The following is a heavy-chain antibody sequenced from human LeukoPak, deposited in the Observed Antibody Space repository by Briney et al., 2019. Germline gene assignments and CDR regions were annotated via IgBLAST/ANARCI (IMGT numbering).Heavy chain of an antibody. Sequence: GGSLRLSCAASEFTFSTYEMNWVRQAPGKGLEWVSYISSSGSTIYYADSVKGRFTISRDNAKNSLYLQMNSLRAEDTAVYYCARVMSARLLLSATRYFDLWGRGTLVTVSS. CDR1: EFTFSTYE. D-gene: IGHD3-22*01. CDR3: ARVMSARLLLSATRYFDL. V-gene: IGHV3-48*03. J-gene: IGHJ2*01. CDR2: ISSSGSTI.